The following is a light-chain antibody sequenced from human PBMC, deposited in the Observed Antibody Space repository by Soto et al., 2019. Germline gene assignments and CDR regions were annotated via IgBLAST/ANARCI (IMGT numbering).Light chain of an antibody. V-gene: IGLV2-14*01. Sequence: QSVLTQPASVSGSPGQSITISCTGTNSDVGGYNYVSWYQQHPGKAPKLMIYDVSNRPSGVSNRFSGSKSGNTASLTISGLQAEDEADYYCSSYTSSSTNVVFGGGTKLTV. CDR1: NSDVGGYNY. J-gene: IGLJ2*01. CDR3: SSYTSSSTNVV. CDR2: DVS.